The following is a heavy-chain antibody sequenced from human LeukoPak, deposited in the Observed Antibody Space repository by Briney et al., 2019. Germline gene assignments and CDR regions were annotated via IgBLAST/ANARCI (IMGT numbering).Heavy chain of an antibody. CDR2: ISYDGSNK. CDR3: AKDWYYYDSSGYLFDC. V-gene: IGHV3-30*18. J-gene: IGHJ4*02. Sequence: GGSLRLSCVASGFTFSSYGMHWVRQAPGKGLEWVAVISYDGSNKYYADSVKGRFTISRDNSKNTLYLQMNSLRAEDTAVYYCAKDWYYYDSSGYLFDCWGQGTLVTVSS. D-gene: IGHD3-22*01. CDR1: GFTFSSYG.